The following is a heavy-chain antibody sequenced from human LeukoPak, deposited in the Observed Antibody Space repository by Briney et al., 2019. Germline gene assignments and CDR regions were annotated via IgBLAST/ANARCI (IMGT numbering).Heavy chain of an antibody. J-gene: IGHJ4*02. V-gene: IGHV1-69*13. Sequence: SVKVSCKASGGTFISYAISWVRQAPGQGLEWMGGIIPIFGTANYAQKFQGRVTITADESTSTAYMELSSLRSEDTAVYYCARVALQLLYRGAFDYWGQGTLVTVSS. CDR3: ARVALQLLYRGAFDY. CDR1: GGTFISYA. CDR2: IIPIFGTA. D-gene: IGHD2-2*02.